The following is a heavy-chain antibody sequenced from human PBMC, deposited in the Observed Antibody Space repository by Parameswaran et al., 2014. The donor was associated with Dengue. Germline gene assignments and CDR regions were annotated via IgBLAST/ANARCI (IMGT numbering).Heavy chain of an antibody. J-gene: IGHJ4*02. CDR3: AKESRPLLEWLRRPSRKHDY. D-gene: IGHD3-3*01. CDR2: ISGSGGST. CDR1: SNA. V-gene: IGHV3-23*01. Sequence: SNARWIRQPPGKGLEWVSAISGSGGSTYYADSVKGRFTISRDNSKNTLYLQMNSLRAEDTAVYYCAKESRPLLEWLRRPSRKHDYWGQGTLVTVSS.